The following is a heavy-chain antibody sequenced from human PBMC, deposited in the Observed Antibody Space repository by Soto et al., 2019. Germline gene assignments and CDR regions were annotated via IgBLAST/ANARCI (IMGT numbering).Heavy chain of an antibody. CDR3: ARSGTYYDYIWGRYRPYYYYYMDV. D-gene: IGHD3-16*02. Sequence: QVQLVESGGGLVKPGGSLRLSCAASGFTFSDYYMSWIRQAPGKGLEWVSYISSSGSTIYYADSVKGRFTISRDNAKNSLYQQMNSLRAEDTAVYYCARSGTYYDYIWGRYRPYYYYYMDVWGKGTTVTVSS. J-gene: IGHJ6*03. CDR1: GFTFSDYY. CDR2: ISSSGSTI. V-gene: IGHV3-11*01.